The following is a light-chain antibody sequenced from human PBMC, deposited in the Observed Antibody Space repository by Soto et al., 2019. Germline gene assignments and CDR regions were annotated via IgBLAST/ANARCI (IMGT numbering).Light chain of an antibody. J-gene: IGKJ5*01. CDR1: QNVRSN. CDR2: GSS. CDR3: QQYNDWPRT. V-gene: IGKV3D-15*01. Sequence: EIALPQSPATLSLSPGERATLSCRASQNVRSNLAWYQRRLGRAPRLLIYGSSTRATGVPPRFSGSASGTEFTLTNSSPQSEAFGVYYCQQYNDWPRTYGQGTRLDIK.